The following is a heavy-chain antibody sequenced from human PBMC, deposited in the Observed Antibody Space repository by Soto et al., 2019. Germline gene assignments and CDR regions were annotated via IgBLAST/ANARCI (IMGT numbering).Heavy chain of an antibody. CDR2: INAGNGNT. CDR3: ARSVVVPAAPDY. D-gene: IGHD2-2*01. Sequence: QVQLVQSGAEVKKPGASVKVSCKASGYTFTSYAMHWVRQAPGQRLEWMGWINAGNGNTKYSQKFQGRVTLTRDTSAVTAYMDPSSLRSADRAVYYCARSVVVPAAPDYWGQGTLVTVSS. J-gene: IGHJ4*02. V-gene: IGHV1-3*01. CDR1: GYTFTSYA.